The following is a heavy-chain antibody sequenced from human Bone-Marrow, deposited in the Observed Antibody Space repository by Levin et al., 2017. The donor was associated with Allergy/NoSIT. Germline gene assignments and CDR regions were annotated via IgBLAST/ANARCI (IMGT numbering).Heavy chain of an antibody. CDR1: GFTFSSYD. Sequence: GESLKISCAASGFTFSSYDMHWVRQATGKGLEWVSGIGTAGDIHYSDSVKGRFTISRENARNSLYLQMNSLRAGDTAVYYCATGGWSGYYGLDVWGQGTTVTVSS. CDR2: IGTAGDI. V-gene: IGHV3-13*01. D-gene: IGHD6-19*01. CDR3: ATGGWSGYYGLDV. J-gene: IGHJ6*02.